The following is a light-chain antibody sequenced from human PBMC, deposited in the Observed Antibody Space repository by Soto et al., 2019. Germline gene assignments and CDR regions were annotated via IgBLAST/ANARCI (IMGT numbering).Light chain of an antibody. CDR3: HQYNNWPPWT. V-gene: IGKV3-15*01. Sequence: IVMTESPATLSVSQGERASLSCRASESVSSKLAWYQQKPGQAPRLLIYGASTRATGIPARFSGSGSGTEFTLTISGLQSEDFAVYYCHQYNNWPPWTFGQGTKVDIK. J-gene: IGKJ1*01. CDR1: ESVSSK. CDR2: GAS.